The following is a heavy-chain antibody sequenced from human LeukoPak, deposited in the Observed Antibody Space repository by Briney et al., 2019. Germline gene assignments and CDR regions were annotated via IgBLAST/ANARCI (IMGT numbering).Heavy chain of an antibody. CDR3: ATGYSSGWPGN. CDR2: MYYSGST. V-gene: IGHV4-59*01. CDR1: GGSISSYY. J-gene: IGHJ4*02. D-gene: IGHD6-19*01. Sequence: SETLSLTCTVSGGSISSYYWSWIRQPPGKGLEWIGYMYYSGSTNYNPSLKSRVTISVDTSKNQFSLKLSSVTAADTAVYYCATGYSSGWPGNWGQGTLVTVSS.